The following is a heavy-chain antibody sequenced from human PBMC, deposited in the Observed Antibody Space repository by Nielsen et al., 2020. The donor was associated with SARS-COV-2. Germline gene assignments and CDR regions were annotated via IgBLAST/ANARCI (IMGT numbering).Heavy chain of an antibody. Sequence: WIRQPPGKGLEWIGSIYYSGSTYYNPSLKSRVTISVDTSKNRFSLKLSSVTAADTAVYYCARHHRCVVPAAGCYYYGMDVWGQGTTVTVSS. J-gene: IGHJ6*02. D-gene: IGHD2-2*01. CDR2: IYYSGST. V-gene: IGHV4-39*01. CDR3: ARHHRCVVPAAGCYYYGMDV.